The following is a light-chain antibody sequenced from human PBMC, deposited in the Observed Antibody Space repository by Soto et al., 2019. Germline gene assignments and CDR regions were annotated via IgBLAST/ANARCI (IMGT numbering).Light chain of an antibody. V-gene: IGKV1-33*01. CDR1: QDISNY. CDR3: QQYDNPSIT. CDR2: DAS. Sequence: DIQMTQSPSSLSASVGDRVTITCQASQDISNYLNWYQQKPGKAPKLLIYDASNLETGVPSRFSGSGSWTDFTFTISSLQPEDIATYYCQQYDNPSITFGHGTRLEIK. J-gene: IGKJ5*01.